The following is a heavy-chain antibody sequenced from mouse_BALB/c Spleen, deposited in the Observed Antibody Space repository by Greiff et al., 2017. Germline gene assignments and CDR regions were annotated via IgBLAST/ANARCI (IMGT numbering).Heavy chain of an antibody. CDR1: GFTFTDYY. D-gene: IGHD1-2*01. Sequence: EVMLVESGGGLVQPGGSLRLSCATSGFTFTDYYMSWVRQPPGKALEWLGFIRNKANGYTTEYSASVKGRFTISRDNSQSILYLQMNTLRAEDSATYYCARERFITTDPGYYAMDYWGQGTSVTVSS. CDR2: IRNKANGYTT. J-gene: IGHJ4*01. CDR3: ARERFITTDPGYYAMDY. V-gene: IGHV7-3*02.